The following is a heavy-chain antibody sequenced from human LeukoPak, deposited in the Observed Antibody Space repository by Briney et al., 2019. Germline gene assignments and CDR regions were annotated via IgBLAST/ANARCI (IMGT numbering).Heavy chain of an antibody. CDR3: ARDATLLLWFGELVFDY. V-gene: IGHV3-7*03. D-gene: IGHD3-10*01. CDR1: GFTFSSYW. CDR2: IKQDGSEK. Sequence: GRSLRLSCAASGFTFSSYWMSWVRQAPGKGLEWVANIKQDGSEKYYVDSVKGRFTISRDNAKNSLYLQMNSLRAEDTAVYYCARDATLLLWFGELVFDYWGQGTLVTVSS. J-gene: IGHJ4*02.